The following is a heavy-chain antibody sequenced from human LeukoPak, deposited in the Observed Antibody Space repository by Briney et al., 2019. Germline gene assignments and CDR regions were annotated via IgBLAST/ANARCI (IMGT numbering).Heavy chain of an antibody. Sequence: GGSLRLSCAASGFTFTSYEMNWVRQAPGKGLEWVSYINSDGTTIYYADSVKGRFTISRDYAKSSLYLQMNSLRAEDTAIYCCARERAVAGAGFDYWGQGTLVTVSS. CDR2: INSDGTTI. D-gene: IGHD6-19*01. CDR3: ARERAVAGAGFDY. CDR1: GFTFTSYE. J-gene: IGHJ4*02. V-gene: IGHV3-48*03.